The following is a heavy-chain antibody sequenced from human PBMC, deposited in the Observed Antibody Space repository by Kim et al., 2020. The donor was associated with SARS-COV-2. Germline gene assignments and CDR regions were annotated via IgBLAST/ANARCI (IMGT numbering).Heavy chain of an antibody. CDR1: GGSISSGGYY. D-gene: IGHD3-16*01. J-gene: IGHJ4*02. Sequence: SETLSLTCTVSGGSISSGGYYWSRIRQHPGKGLEWIGKIYYSGSPYYDPSLKSRVTISVDTTKNQFALKLSSVTAADTAVYYCARGRFPYYFDYWGQGTLVTVSS. CDR3: ARGRFPYYFDY. CDR2: IYYSGSP. V-gene: IGHV4-31*03.